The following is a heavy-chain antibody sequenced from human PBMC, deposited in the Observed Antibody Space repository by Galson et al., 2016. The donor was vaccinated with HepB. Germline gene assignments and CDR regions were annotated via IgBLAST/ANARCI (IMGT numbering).Heavy chain of an antibody. Sequence: ALRLSCAASGFTFAGYVMIGVRQAPGKGLEWVAGISGSRGSTYYADPLKGRFTISRDNSQNTLYLQMNRLRVEDTAVYYCAKVHPLVVVITTNAFKIWCQVTMVSVSS. CDR3: AKVHPLVVVITTNAFKI. CDR2: ISGSRGST. V-gene: IGHV3-23*01. D-gene: IGHD3-22*01. CDR1: GFTFAGYV. J-gene: IGHJ3*02.